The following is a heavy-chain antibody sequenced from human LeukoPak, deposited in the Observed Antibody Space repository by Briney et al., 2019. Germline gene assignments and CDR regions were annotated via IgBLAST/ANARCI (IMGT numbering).Heavy chain of an antibody. CDR3: TRVMTRFLEWLPQSPHMDV. Sequence: GGSLRLSCTVSGFTFGDYAMSWVRQAPGKGLEWVGFIRSKAYGGTTEYAASVKGRLTISRDDSKSIAYLQMNSLKTEDTAVYYCTRVMTRFLEWLPQSPHMDVWGKGTTVTVSS. CDR1: GFTFGDYA. J-gene: IGHJ6*03. V-gene: IGHV3-49*04. CDR2: IRSKAYGGTT. D-gene: IGHD3-3*01.